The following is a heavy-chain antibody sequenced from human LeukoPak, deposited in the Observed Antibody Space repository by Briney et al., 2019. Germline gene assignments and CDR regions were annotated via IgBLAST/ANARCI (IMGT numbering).Heavy chain of an antibody. Sequence: GESLKISCKGSTYSFSSYWIVWVRQMPGKGLEWMGIIYPGDSDTRYSPSFQGQVTISADKSISTAYLQWSSLKASDTAMYYCARIATIVAPRRDFDYWGQGTLVTVSS. CDR3: ARIATIVAPRRDFDY. J-gene: IGHJ4*02. CDR2: IYPGDSDT. D-gene: IGHD5-12*01. CDR1: TYSFSSYW. V-gene: IGHV5-51*01.